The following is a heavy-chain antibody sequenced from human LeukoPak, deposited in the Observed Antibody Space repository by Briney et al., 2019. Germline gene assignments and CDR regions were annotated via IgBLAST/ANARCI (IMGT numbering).Heavy chain of an antibody. V-gene: IGHV3-9*01. D-gene: IGHD3-22*01. Sequence: GGSLRLSCAASGFTFDDYAMHWVRQAPGKGLEWVSGISWNSGSIGYADSVKGRFTISRDNAKSSLYLQMNSLRAEDTALYYCASSYDSSGYYFDYWGQGTLVTVSS. CDR3: ASSYDSSGYYFDY. J-gene: IGHJ4*02. CDR1: GFTFDDYA. CDR2: ISWNSGSI.